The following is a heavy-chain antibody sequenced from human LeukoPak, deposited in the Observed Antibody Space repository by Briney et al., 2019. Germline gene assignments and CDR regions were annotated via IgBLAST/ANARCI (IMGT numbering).Heavy chain of an antibody. CDR3: ASTLETFWSGYLHFDY. Sequence: ASVKVSCKASGYTFTSYGISWVRQAPGQGLEWMGWISAYNGNTNYAQKLQGRVTMTTDTSTSTAYMELRSLRSDDTAVYYCASTLETFWSGYLHFDYWGQGTLVTVSS. CDR2: ISAYNGNT. J-gene: IGHJ4*02. V-gene: IGHV1-18*01. CDR1: GYTFTSYG. D-gene: IGHD3-3*01.